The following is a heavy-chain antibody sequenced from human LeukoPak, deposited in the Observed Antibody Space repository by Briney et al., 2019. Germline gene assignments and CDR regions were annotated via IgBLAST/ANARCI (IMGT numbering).Heavy chain of an antibody. J-gene: IGHJ5*02. V-gene: IGHV4-61*01. CDR2: IYYSGST. Sequence: PSETLSLTCTVSGGSISSGSYYWSWIRQPPGKGLEWIGYIYYSGSTNYNPSLKSRVTISVDTSKNQFSLKLSSVTAADTAVYYCARRVGSSGDSGNNWFDPWGQGTLVTVSS. CDR1: GGSISSGSYY. D-gene: IGHD3-22*01. CDR3: ARRVGSSGDSGNNWFDP.